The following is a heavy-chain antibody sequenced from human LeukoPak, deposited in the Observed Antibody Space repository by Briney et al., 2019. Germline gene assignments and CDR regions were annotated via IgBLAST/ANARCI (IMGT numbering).Heavy chain of an antibody. V-gene: IGHV3-74*03. D-gene: IGHD5-12*01. CDR3: AKGRNGYDFFEK. J-gene: IGHJ4*02. Sequence: GGSLRLSCAASGFTFSNSWMHWVRHAPGKGLMWVSRINTDGSTTTYADSVKGRFTISRDNSEHTLYLQMNSLRAEDTAVYYCAKGRNGYDFFEKWGQGTLVTVSS. CDR1: GFTFSNSW. CDR2: INTDGSTT.